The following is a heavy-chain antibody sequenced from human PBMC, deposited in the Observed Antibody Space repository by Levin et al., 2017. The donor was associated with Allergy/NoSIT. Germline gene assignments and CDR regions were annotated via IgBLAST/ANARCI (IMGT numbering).Heavy chain of an antibody. J-gene: IGHJ4*02. V-gene: IGHV3-21*01. D-gene: IGHD3-3*01. CDR2: ISGSSSYI. CDR1: GFTFSSYN. CDR3: ARVVSTSTISPLYY. Sequence: PGGSLRLSCAASGFTFSSYNMNWVRQAPGKGLEWVSSISGSSSYIYYADLVKGRFTISRDNAKNSLYLQMNSLRAEDTAVYYCARVVSTSTISPLYYWGQGTLVTVSS.